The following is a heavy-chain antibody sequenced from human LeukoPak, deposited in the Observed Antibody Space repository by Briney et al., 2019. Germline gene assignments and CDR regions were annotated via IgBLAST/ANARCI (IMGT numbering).Heavy chain of an antibody. D-gene: IGHD2-8*02. Sequence: SVKVSFKASGGSFSRYAISWVRQAPGQGLEWMGGIIPIFGTANYAQKFQGRVTITADESTRTAYMELRTLRSEDTAIYYCARGSGETGGYYYVYWGRGTPVTVSS. CDR3: ARGSGETGGYYYVY. CDR2: IIPIFGTA. V-gene: IGHV1-69*13. J-gene: IGHJ4*02. CDR1: GGSFSRYA.